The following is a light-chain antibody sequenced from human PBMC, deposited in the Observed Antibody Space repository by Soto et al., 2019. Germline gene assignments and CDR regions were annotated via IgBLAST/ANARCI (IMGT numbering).Light chain of an antibody. CDR2: KAS. CDR1: QSISNW. Sequence: DIQMTQSPSTLSASVGDRVTITCRASQSISNWLAWYQQKPGKATKVLIYKASILESGVPSRFSGSGSGTEFTLTISSLQPDDFATYYCQQYNSYSWTFGQGTKVEIK. J-gene: IGKJ1*01. CDR3: QQYNSYSWT. V-gene: IGKV1-5*03.